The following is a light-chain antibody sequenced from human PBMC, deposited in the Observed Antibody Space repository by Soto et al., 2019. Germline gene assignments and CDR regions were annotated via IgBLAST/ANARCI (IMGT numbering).Light chain of an antibody. Sequence: EIFMTQSPSTLSVAPLETASFSCRASQSAGNFLAWYQQKPGQAPRLLIYYISTRATGIPARFSGSGSGTEFTLTINSLQSEDSAVYYCQQHNQWPITFGQGTRLEIK. CDR3: QQHNQWPIT. CDR1: QSAGNF. V-gene: IGKV3D-15*01. J-gene: IGKJ5*01. CDR2: YIS.